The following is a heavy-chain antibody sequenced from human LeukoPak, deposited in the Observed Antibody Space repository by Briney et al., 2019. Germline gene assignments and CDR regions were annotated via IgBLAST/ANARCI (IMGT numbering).Heavy chain of an antibody. D-gene: IGHD3-22*01. CDR2: VNTVSSYI. CDR1: GFTFSSYS. V-gene: IGHV3-21*01. CDR3: ARLRRNSVTSGYYYYYDY. Sequence: PGGSLRLSCAASGFTFSSYSFNWVRQAPGKGLEWVSSVNTVSSYIYYADSVRGRFTISRDNADNSLYLQMNGLRAEDTGVYYCARLRRNSVTSGYYYYYDYWGQGTLVTVSS. J-gene: IGHJ4*02.